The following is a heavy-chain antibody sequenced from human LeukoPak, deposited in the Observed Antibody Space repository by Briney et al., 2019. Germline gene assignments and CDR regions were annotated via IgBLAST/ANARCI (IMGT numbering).Heavy chain of an antibody. CDR2: ISHSGRT. CDR3: TMGYDSSPPY. CDR1: GGSFRGNY. D-gene: IGHD3-22*01. J-gene: IGHJ4*02. V-gene: IGHV4-34*01. Sequence: PSETLSLTCAVYGGSFRGNYWTWIRQPPGKGLEWIGEISHSGRTNYNPSLKSRVTISLDTSKNQFSLKLSSVTAADTAVYFCTMGYDSSPPYWGQGPLVTVSS.